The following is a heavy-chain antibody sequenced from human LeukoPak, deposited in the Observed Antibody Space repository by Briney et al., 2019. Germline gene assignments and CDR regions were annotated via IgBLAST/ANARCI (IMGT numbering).Heavy chain of an antibody. CDR2: ISGSGSDM. CDR3: ARGGDGYTLRY. D-gene: IGHD5-24*01. J-gene: IGHJ4*02. CDR1: GFGFSDSY. V-gene: IGHV3-11*04. Sequence: GGSLRLSCVVSGFGFSDSYMTWIRQTPGKGLEWLAYISGSGSDMYYADSVKGRFTISRDNAKNSLYLQMNSLRAEDTAVYYCARGGDGYTLRYWGQGALVTVSS.